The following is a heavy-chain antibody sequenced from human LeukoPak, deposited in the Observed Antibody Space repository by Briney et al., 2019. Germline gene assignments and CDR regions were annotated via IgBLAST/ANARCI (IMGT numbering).Heavy chain of an antibody. D-gene: IGHD5-18*01. Sequence: GGSLRLSCAASGFTFSSYSMNWVRQAPGKGLEWDSSISSSSSYIYYADSVKGRFTISRDNAKNSLYLQMNSLRAEDTAVYYCARDGAQLWLGYYFDYWGQGTLVTVSS. CDR1: GFTFSSYS. J-gene: IGHJ4*02. CDR2: ISSSSSYI. CDR3: ARDGAQLWLGYYFDY. V-gene: IGHV3-21*01.